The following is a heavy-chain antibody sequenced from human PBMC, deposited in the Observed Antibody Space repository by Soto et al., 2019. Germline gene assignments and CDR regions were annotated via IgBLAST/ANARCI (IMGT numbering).Heavy chain of an antibody. CDR1: GFTFSSYA. V-gene: IGHV3-23*01. D-gene: IGHD2-15*01. CDR3: AKSGYCASTSCYYYYMDV. Sequence: EVQLLESGGNLVQPGGSLRLSCAASGFTFSSYAMSWVRQAPGKGLEWVSGISGSGGSTYYADSVKGRITISRDNSNNTLYLQMNSLRAEDTATYYCAKSGYCASTSCYYYYMDVWGKGTAVTVSS. CDR2: ISGSGGST. J-gene: IGHJ6*03.